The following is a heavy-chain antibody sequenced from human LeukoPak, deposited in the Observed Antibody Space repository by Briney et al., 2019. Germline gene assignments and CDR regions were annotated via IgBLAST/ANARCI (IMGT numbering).Heavy chain of an antibody. CDR3: ARDPQLGPFDY. D-gene: IGHD6-6*01. CDR1: GGSISSYY. V-gene: IGHV4-4*07. CDR2: IYTSGRT. J-gene: IGHJ4*02. Sequence: SETLSLTCTVSGGSISSYYWSWIRQPAVKGLEWIGRIYTSGRTNYNPSLKSRVTMSVDTSKKQFSLKLSSVTAADTAVYYCARDPQLGPFDYWGQGTLVTVSS.